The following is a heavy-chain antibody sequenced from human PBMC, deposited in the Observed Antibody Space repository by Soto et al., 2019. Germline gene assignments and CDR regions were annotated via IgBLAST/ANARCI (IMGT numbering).Heavy chain of an antibody. CDR3: ARFLYRINDAFDI. V-gene: IGHV4-31*03. CDR1: GGSISSGGYY. Sequence: QVQLQESGPGLVKPSQTLSLTCTVSGGSISSGGYYWSWIRQHPGKGLEWIGYIYYSGSTYYNPSLKSRVTISVDTSKNQFSLKLSSVTAADTAAYYCARFLYRINDAFDIWGQGTMVTVSS. CDR2: IYYSGST. D-gene: IGHD2-2*02. J-gene: IGHJ3*02.